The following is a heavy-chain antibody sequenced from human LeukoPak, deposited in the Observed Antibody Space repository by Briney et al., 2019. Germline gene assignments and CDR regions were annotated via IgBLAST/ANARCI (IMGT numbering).Heavy chain of an antibody. CDR2: ISGSNSYI. J-gene: IGHJ3*02. D-gene: IGHD1-26*01. CDR1: GFTFSSYT. Sequence: GGSLRLSCAASGFTFSSYTMHWIRQAPGKGLEWVSSISGSNSYIFYADSVKGRFTVSRDNAKDSLYLQMNSLRAEDTAVYYCARYTRTFDIWGQGTMVTVSS. V-gene: IGHV3-21*01. CDR3: ARYTRTFDI.